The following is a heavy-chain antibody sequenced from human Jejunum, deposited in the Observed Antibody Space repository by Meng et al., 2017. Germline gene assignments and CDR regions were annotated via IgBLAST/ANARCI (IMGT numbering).Heavy chain of an antibody. V-gene: IGHV3-7*01. CDR1: GFTFSNYW. J-gene: IGHJ4*02. CDR3: ARAARAVGDCSGGDCYAPHDY. D-gene: IGHD2-15*01. CDR2: IKQDGSEK. Sequence: GGSLRLSCAASGFTFSNYWMSGVRQAPGKGLEWVANIKQDGSEKNHVDSVKGRFTISRDNAKNSLYLQMNRLRAEDTAMYYCARAARAVGDCSGGDCYAPHDYWGQGTLVTVSS.